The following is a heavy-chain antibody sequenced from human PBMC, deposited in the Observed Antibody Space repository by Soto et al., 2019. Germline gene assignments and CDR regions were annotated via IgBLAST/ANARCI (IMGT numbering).Heavy chain of an antibody. J-gene: IGHJ5*02. CDR2: ITPLYGTK. Sequence: QVQLVQSGPEVKAPGSSVKVSCKTSGGTFSSYSLNWVRQAPGQGLEWMGVITPLYGTKNYAQRFRGRVTFAADESTSTVFMELTRATSDDTAVYFCARGGTLKPFDPWGQGTLVTVSS. CDR3: ARGGTLKPFDP. V-gene: IGHV1-69*12. D-gene: IGHD3-16*01. CDR1: GGTFSSYS.